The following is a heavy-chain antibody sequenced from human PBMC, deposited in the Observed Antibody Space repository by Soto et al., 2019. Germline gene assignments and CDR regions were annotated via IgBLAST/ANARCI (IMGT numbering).Heavy chain of an antibody. Sequence: SETLSLTCTVSGGSISSGDYYWNWIRQHPGKGLEWIGYIYYTGTTYYNPSLESRVTISVDRSKNQFSLKLTSVTAADTAVFYCARQDHDYGDKRGVGWFDPWGQGTLVTSPQ. CDR3: ARQDHDYGDKRGVGWFDP. CDR2: IYYTGTT. J-gene: IGHJ5*02. D-gene: IGHD4-17*01. CDR1: GGSISSGDYY. V-gene: IGHV4-31*03.